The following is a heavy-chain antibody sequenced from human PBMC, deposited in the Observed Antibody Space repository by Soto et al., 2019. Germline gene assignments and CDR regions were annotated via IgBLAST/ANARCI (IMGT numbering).Heavy chain of an antibody. CDR2: IYYSGST. J-gene: IGHJ4*02. CDR3: ARGHDYGDYLDY. V-gene: IGHV4-59*08. Sequence: SETLSLTCTVSGGSISSYYWSWIRQPPGKGLEWIGYIYYSGSTNYNPSLKSRVTISVDTSKNQFSLKLSSVTAADTAVYYCARGHDYGDYLDYWGQGTLVTVSS. D-gene: IGHD4-17*01. CDR1: GGSISSYY.